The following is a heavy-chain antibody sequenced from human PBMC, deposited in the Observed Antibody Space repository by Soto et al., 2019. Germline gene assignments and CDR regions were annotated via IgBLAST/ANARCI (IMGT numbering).Heavy chain of an antibody. CDR3: ARDDEYGSGSSRHYYYGMDV. V-gene: IGHV1-69*01. CDR1: GGTFSSYA. Sequence: QVQLVQAGAEVKKPGSSVKVSCKASGGTFSSYAISWVRQAPGPGLEWMGGIIPSFGTANYSQKFQGRVTITADESTSTAYMELSSLRSEDEAVYYCARDDEYGSGSSRHYYYGMDVWGQGTTVTVSS. J-gene: IGHJ6*02. CDR2: IIPSFGTA. D-gene: IGHD3-10*01.